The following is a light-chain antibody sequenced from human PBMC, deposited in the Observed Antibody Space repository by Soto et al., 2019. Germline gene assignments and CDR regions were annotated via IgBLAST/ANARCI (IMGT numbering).Light chain of an antibody. CDR3: QSYDSTLSARYV. J-gene: IGLJ1*01. CDR1: SSNIGAGYD. V-gene: IGLV1-40*01. Sequence: PVLTQPPSVYGTPGKWVTSSCTGSSSNIGAGYDVHWYQQRPGTAHKLLIFGNINRPSGVPDLLSGSKSSTSASLAITGLQAEDEGDYYCQSYDSTLSARYVFGTGTKVTDL. CDR2: GNI.